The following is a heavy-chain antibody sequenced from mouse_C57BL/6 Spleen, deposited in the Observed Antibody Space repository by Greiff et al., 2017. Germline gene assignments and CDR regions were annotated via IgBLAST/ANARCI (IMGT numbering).Heavy chain of an antibody. J-gene: IGHJ3*01. CDR2: IHPTDSDT. CDR3: EIGSWFAY. V-gene: IGHV1-74*01. Sequence: VQLLQPGAELVKPGASVKVSCKASGYTFTSYWMLWVKQRPGQGLEWIGRIHPTDSDTNYNQKFKGKATLTVDKSSSTAYMKLSSLTSEDTAVYSCEIGSWFAYWGQGTLVTVSA. CDR1: GYTFTSYW.